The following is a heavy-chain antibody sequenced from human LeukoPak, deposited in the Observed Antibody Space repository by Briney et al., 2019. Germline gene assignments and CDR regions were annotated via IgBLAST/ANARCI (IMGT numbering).Heavy chain of an antibody. J-gene: IGHJ6*03. Sequence: SETLSLTCAVYGGSFSGYYWSWIRQPPGKGLEWIGEINHSGSTNYNPSLKSRVTISVDTSKNQSSLKLSSVTAADTAVYYCARGLVHSYVKSYYYYYMDVWGKGTTVTVSS. D-gene: IGHD5-18*01. V-gene: IGHV4-34*01. CDR3: ARGLVHSYVKSYYYYYMDV. CDR2: INHSGST. CDR1: GGSFSGYY.